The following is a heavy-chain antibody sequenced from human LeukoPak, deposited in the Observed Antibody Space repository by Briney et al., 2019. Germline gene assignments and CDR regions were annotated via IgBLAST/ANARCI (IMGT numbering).Heavy chain of an antibody. J-gene: IGHJ5*02. D-gene: IGHD5-24*01. CDR2: IYYSGST. V-gene: IGHV4-39*01. CDR1: GGSISSSSYY. Sequence: SETLSLTCTVSGGSISSSSYYWGWIRQPPGKGLEWIGSIYYSGSTYYNPSLKSRVSISVDTSKNQFSLKLSSVTAADTAVYYCARGRRDDYNPWFDPWGQGTLVTVSS. CDR3: ARGRRDDYNPWFDP.